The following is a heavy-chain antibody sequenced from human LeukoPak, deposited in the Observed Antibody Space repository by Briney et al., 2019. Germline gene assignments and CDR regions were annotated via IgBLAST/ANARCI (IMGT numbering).Heavy chain of an antibody. CDR2: ISSSSSYI. J-gene: IGHJ4*02. D-gene: IGHD2-2*01. Sequence: PGGSLRLSCPASGFTFSSYSMKWVRQAPAKGLEWVSSISSSSSYIYYADSVKGRFTISRDNANNSLYLQMNSLRAEDTAVYYGVVGWSSTSCYAGLDYWGQGTLVTVSS. V-gene: IGHV3-21*01. CDR3: VVGWSSTSCYAGLDY. CDR1: GFTFSSYS.